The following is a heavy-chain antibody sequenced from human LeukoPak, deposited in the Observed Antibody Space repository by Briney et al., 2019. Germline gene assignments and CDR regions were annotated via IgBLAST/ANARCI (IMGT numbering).Heavy chain of an antibody. J-gene: IGHJ4*02. Sequence: SETLSLTCTVSGGSISSSSYYWGWIRQPPGKGLEWIGSIYYSGSTYYNPSLKSRVTISVDTSKNQFSLKLSSVTAADTAVYYCATQPLWFGELEVDYWGQETLVTVSS. CDR3: ATQPLWFGELEVDY. CDR1: GGSISSSSYY. V-gene: IGHV4-39*01. CDR2: IYYSGST. D-gene: IGHD3-10*01.